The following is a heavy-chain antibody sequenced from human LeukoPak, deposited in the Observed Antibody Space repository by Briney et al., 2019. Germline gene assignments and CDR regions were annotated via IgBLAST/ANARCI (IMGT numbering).Heavy chain of an antibody. V-gene: IGHV4-59*01. CDR1: DDFSSKFY. CDR3: AGIDPLGFFDY. Sequence: SETLSLNCTVSDDFSSKFYWSWIRQPPGKGLEWIGHLFLSGATNYYPSLKSRLTMSVDRSKMHFSLRLTSVTAADTAVYFCAGIDPLGFFDYWGQGMLVTVSS. J-gene: IGHJ4*02. D-gene: IGHD3-10*01. CDR2: LFLSGAT.